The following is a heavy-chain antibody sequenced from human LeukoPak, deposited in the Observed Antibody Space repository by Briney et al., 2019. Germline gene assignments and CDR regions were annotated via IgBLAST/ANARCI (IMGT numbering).Heavy chain of an antibody. CDR1: GYTFTGNY. D-gene: IGHD2-21*02. CDR3: AKTPCGGDCYRGES. CDR2: INPSVGGT. Sequence: GASVKVSCKASGYTFTGNYMHWVRQAPGQGLEWMGIINPSVGGTSYAQKFQGRVTMTRDTSTSTVYMDLSSLRSEDTAVYYCAKTPCGGDCYRGESWGQGTLVTVSS. J-gene: IGHJ1*01. V-gene: IGHV1-46*01.